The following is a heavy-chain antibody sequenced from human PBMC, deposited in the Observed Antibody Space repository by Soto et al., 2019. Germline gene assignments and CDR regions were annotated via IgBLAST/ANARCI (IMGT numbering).Heavy chain of an antibody. CDR3: ARAGGLGAVAADY. D-gene: IGHD6-19*01. Sequence: QLQLQESGSGLVKPSQTLSLTCAVSGGSISSGGYSWSWIRQPPGKGLEWIGYIYHSGSTYYTPSLRSRVTLSVDRSKNQFSLKLSSVTAADTAVYYCARAGGLGAVAADYWGQGTLVTVSS. V-gene: IGHV4-30-2*01. J-gene: IGHJ4*02. CDR2: IYHSGST. CDR1: GGSISSGGYS.